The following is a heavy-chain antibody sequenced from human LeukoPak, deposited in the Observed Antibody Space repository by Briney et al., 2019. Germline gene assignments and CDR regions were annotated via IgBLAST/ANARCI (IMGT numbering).Heavy chain of an antibody. CDR3: ATFASSYYSY. J-gene: IGHJ4*02. Sequence: ASVKDTCKASGHTLSELAIHWVRQAPGKGLEWMGGFDPEDGETIYAQKFQGRVTMIEDTSTDIAYMELTSLRSEDTAVYFCATFASSYYSYWGQRNLVTVSS. D-gene: IGHD3-10*01. CDR2: FDPEDGET. CDR1: GHTLSELA. V-gene: IGHV1-24*01.